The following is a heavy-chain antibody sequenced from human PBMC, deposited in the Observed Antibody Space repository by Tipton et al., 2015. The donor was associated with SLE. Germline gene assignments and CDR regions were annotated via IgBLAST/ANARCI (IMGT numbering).Heavy chain of an antibody. V-gene: IGHV4-31*03. CDR1: GDSISSGGYY. CDR3: SRGGVGGYDYFDS. CDR2: VYNSGSP. J-gene: IGHJ4*02. Sequence: TLSLTCTVSGDSISSGGYYWTWIRQHPGKGLEWIGHVYNSGSPNYNPSLRSRVTISGDTSKNQFSLKVTFVTAADTAIYYCSRGGVGGYDYFDSWGQGTLVTVSS. D-gene: IGHD5-12*01.